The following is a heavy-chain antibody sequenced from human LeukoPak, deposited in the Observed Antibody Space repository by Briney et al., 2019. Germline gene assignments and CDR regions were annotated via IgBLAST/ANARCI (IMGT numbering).Heavy chain of an antibody. V-gene: IGHV4-30-4*01. J-gene: IGHJ6*02. CDR2: IYYSGSI. Sequence: SETLSLTCTVSGGSISSGDYYWSWIRQPPGKGLEWIGYIYYSGSIYYNPSLKSRLTISVDTSESQFSLKLSSVTAADTAVYYCARSFTMIRGVITYGMDVWGQGTTVTVSS. D-gene: IGHD3-10*01. CDR3: ARSFTMIRGVITYGMDV. CDR1: GGSISSGDYY.